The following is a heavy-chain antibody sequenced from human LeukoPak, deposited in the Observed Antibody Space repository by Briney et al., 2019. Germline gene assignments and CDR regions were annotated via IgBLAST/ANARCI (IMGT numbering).Heavy chain of an antibody. J-gene: IGHJ4*02. Sequence: GGSLRLSCAASGFTFRSYGMHWVRQAPGKGLEWVAFIRYDGSNKYYADSVKGRFTISRDNSKNTLYLQMNSLRAEDTAVYYCAKDAPPYCSSTSCFFDYWGQGTLVTVSS. CDR2: IRYDGSNK. V-gene: IGHV3-30*02. CDR1: GFTFRSYG. CDR3: AKDAPPYCSSTSCFFDY. D-gene: IGHD2-2*01.